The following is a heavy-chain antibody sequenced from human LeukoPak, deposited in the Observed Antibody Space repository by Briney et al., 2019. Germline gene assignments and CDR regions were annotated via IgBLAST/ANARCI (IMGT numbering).Heavy chain of an antibody. J-gene: IGHJ4*02. CDR1: GGSISSGSYY. Sequence: SETLSVTCTVSGGSISSGSYYWSWIRQPAGKGLEWIGRIYTSGSTNYNPSLKSRVTISVDTSKNQFSLKLSSVTAADTAVYYCARSLGITGTPYDYWGQGTLVTVSS. CDR3: ARSLGITGTPYDY. D-gene: IGHD1-20*01. CDR2: IYTSGST. V-gene: IGHV4-61*02.